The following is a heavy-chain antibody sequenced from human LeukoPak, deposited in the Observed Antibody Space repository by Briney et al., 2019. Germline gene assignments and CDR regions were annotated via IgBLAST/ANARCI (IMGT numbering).Heavy chain of an antibody. V-gene: IGHV3-23*01. D-gene: IGHD5-18*01. CDR2: ISGSGGST. Sequence: GGSLRLSCAASGFTFSSYAMSWVRRAPGKGLEWVSAISGSGGSTYYADSVKGRFTISRDNSKNTLYLQMNSLRAEDTAVYYCAKGRYSYGSGDYYFDYWGQGTLVTVSS. CDR1: GFTFSSYA. CDR3: AKGRYSYGSGDYYFDY. J-gene: IGHJ4*02.